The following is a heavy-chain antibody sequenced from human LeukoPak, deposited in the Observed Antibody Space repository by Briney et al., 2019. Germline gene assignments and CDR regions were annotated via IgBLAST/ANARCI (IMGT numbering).Heavy chain of an antibody. V-gene: IGHV4-4*02. CDR1: GVSISSSTY. D-gene: IGHD1-14*01. J-gene: IGHJ4*02. Sequence: SETLSLTCTVSGVSISSSTYWSWVRQPPGKGLEWIGEIFHGGTINYSPSFNSRVTISLDQSKNQSSLNLSSVTAADTAVYYCATSPNQDRDYWGQGTLVTVSS. CDR2: IFHGGTI. CDR3: ATSPNQDRDY.